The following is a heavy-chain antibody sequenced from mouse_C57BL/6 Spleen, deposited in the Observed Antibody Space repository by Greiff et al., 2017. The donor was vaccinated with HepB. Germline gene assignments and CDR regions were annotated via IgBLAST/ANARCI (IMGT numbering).Heavy chain of an antibody. J-gene: IGHJ2*01. Sequence: EVQLVESGPGLVKPSQSLSLTCSVTGYSITSGYYWNWIRQFPGNKLEWMGYISYDGSNNYNPSLKNRISITRDTSKNQFFLKLNSVTTEDTATYYCARGQLRPFDYWGQGTTLTVSS. D-gene: IGHD3-2*02. CDR2: ISYDGSN. CDR1: GYSITSGYY. V-gene: IGHV3-6*01. CDR3: ARGQLRPFDY.